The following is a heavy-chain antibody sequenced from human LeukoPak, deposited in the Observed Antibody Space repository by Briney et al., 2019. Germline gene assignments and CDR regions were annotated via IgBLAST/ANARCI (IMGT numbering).Heavy chain of an antibody. CDR2: MNPNSGNT. D-gene: IGHD5-12*01. CDR3: ARDQGGYVYKGIDY. V-gene: IGHV1-8*01. Sequence: ASVKVSCKASGYTFTSYDINWVRQATGQGLEWMGWMNPNSGNTGYAQKFQGRVTMTRNTSISTAYMELSSLRSEDTAVYYCARDQGGYVYKGIDYWGQGTLVTVSS. CDR1: GYTFTSYD. J-gene: IGHJ4*02.